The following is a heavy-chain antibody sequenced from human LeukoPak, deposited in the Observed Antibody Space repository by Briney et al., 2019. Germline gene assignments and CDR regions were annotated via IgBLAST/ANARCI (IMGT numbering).Heavy chain of an antibody. Sequence: ASVKVSCKASGYTFTSYYMHWVRQAPGQGLEWMGIINPSGGSTSYGQKFQGRVTMTRDTSTSTVYMELSSLRSEDTAVYYCARERHYYDSSGPGGGYYFDYWGQGTLVTVSS. J-gene: IGHJ4*02. D-gene: IGHD3-22*01. V-gene: IGHV1-46*01. CDR1: GYTFTSYY. CDR3: ARERHYYDSSGPGGGYYFDY. CDR2: INPSGGST.